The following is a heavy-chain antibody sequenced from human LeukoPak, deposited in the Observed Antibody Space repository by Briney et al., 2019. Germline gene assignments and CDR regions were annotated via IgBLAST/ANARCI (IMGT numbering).Heavy chain of an antibody. CDR3: ARPSSGSPPYYFDY. CDR1: GFTFSSYW. CDR2: INSDGSTT. D-gene: IGHD1-26*01. Sequence: GGSLRLSCAASGFTFSSYWMHWVRQAPGKGLVWVSRINSDGSTTNYADSVKGRFTISRDNAKNTLDLQMNSLRAEDTAVYYCARPSSGSPPYYFDYWGQGTLVTVSS. V-gene: IGHV3-74*01. J-gene: IGHJ4*02.